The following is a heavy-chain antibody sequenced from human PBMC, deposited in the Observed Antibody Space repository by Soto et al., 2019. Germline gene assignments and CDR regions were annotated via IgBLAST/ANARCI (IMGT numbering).Heavy chain of an antibody. CDR2: TRHDGTNT. CDR1: GLGFQGYG. CDR3: VRDGVGTTTFFGYFDY. V-gene: IGHV3-33*01. Sequence: QLQLVESGGGVVQPGRSLTLSCEASGLGFQGYGMHWVRQGPGKGPEWVAVTRHDGTNTYYADSVRGRFAISRDNSKNKLYLQINSLGAEDTALYYCVRDGVGTTTFFGYFDYWGQGTLVTVSS. D-gene: IGHD1-26*01. J-gene: IGHJ4*02.